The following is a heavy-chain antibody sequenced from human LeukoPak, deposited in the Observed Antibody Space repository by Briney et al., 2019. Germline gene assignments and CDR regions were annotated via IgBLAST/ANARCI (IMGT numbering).Heavy chain of an antibody. CDR2: MSYSGST. CDR1: GGSISSNSYS. Sequence: PSATLSLTCTVSGGSISSNSYSWGWIRQPPGKGLEWIASMSYSGSTYYNPSLKSRVTISVDTSRNQFSLKLSSVTAADTAVYYCARDYDILTGYYLGGSEIGFDYWGQGTLVTVSS. J-gene: IGHJ4*02. CDR3: ARDYDILTGYYLGGSEIGFDY. V-gene: IGHV4-39*07. D-gene: IGHD3-9*01.